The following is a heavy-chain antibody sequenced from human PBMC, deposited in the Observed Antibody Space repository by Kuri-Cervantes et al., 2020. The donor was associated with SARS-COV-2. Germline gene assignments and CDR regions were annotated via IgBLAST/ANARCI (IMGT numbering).Heavy chain of an antibody. CDR2: ISSSSSYI. V-gene: IGHV3-21*01. J-gene: IGHJ6*03. D-gene: IGHD4-11*01. Sequence: GESLKISCAASGFTFSSYSMNWVRQAPGKGLEWGSSISSSSSYIYYADSVKGRFTISRDNAKNSLYLQMNILRAEDTAVYYCARLPTVTTPHYYYYYMDVWGKGTTVTVSS. CDR3: ARLPTVTTPHYYYYYMDV. CDR1: GFTFSSYS.